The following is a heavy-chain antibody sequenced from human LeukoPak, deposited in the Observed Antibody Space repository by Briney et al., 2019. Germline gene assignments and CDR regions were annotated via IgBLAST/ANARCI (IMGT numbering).Heavy chain of an antibody. CDR2: IKEDGSEI. V-gene: IGHV3-7*01. J-gene: IGHJ4*02. D-gene: IGHD3-22*01. CDR3: ARLSSSGYYYVCDY. CDR1: GFNFSTYW. Sequence: GGSLRLSCAASGFNFSTYWMTWVRQVPGKGLEWVANIKEDGSEIYYVDAVKGRFSISRDNAKNSLYLQMNSLRAEDTAVYYCARLSSSGYYYVCDYWGQGTLVTVSS.